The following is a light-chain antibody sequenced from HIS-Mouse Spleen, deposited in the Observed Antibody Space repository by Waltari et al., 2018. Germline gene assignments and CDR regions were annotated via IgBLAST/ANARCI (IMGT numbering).Light chain of an antibody. CDR2: EVS. CDR3: SSYAGSKDV. CDR1: SSDAVGYNY. J-gene: IGLJ1*01. V-gene: IGLV2-8*01. Sequence: QSALTQPPPASGSPGQSVTISFTGTSSDAVGYNYASWYQQHPGKAPKLMIYEVSKRPSGVPDRFSGSKSGNTASLTVSGLQAEDEADYYCSSYAGSKDVFGTGTKVTVL.